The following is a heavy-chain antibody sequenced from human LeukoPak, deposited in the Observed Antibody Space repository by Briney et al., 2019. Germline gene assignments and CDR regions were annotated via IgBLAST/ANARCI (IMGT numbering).Heavy chain of an antibody. V-gene: IGHV3-23*01. D-gene: IGHD2-21*02. J-gene: IGHJ4*02. CDR3: AKCDCGGDCHLLDY. Sequence: TGGSLRLSCAASGFTFSTYAMSWVRQAPGKGLEWVSHFGGSGGTIYYADSVRGRFTISRDNSKNTLYLQMNSLRAEDTAVYYCAKCDCGGDCHLLDYWGQGTLVSVSS. CDR1: GFTFSTYA. CDR2: FGGSGGTI.